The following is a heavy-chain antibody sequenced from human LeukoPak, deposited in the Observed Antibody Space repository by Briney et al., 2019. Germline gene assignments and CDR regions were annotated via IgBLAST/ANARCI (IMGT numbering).Heavy chain of an antibody. Sequence: PSETLSLTCTVSGGSISSYYWSWIRQPAGKGLEWIGRIYTSGSTNYNPSLKSRVTMSVDTSKNQFSLKLSSVTAADTAVYYCARDPSIAARFSNNWFDPWGQGTLVTVSS. CDR3: ARDPSIAARFSNNWFDP. D-gene: IGHD6-6*01. J-gene: IGHJ5*02. CDR2: IYTSGST. CDR1: GGSISSYY. V-gene: IGHV4-4*07.